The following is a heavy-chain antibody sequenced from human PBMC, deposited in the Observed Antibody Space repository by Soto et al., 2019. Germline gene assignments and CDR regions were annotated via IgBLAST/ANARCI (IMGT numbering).Heavy chain of an antibody. Sequence: PSETLSLTCTVSGGSISSGDYYWSWIRQPPGKGLEWIGYIYYSGSTYYNPSLKSRVTISVDASKNQFSLKLSSVTAADTAVYYCARDGTYYYDSRGFDPWGQGTLVTVS. CDR1: GGSISSGDYY. CDR3: ARDGTYYYDSRGFDP. CDR2: IYYSGST. D-gene: IGHD3-22*01. V-gene: IGHV4-30-4*01. J-gene: IGHJ5*02.